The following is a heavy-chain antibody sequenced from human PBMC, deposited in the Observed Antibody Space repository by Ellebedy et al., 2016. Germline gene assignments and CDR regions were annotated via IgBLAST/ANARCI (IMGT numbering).Heavy chain of an antibody. D-gene: IGHD3-10*01. V-gene: IGHV4-61*01. CDR1: GDSANSGRYY. CDR2: IYYSGST. CDR3: ARETITMVRGVIFDY. Sequence: SETLSLTXTVSGDSANSGRYYWSWIRQPPGKGLEWIGYIYYSGSTKYNPSLNSRVTISGDMSNNHFSLTLTSVTAADTAVYYCARETITMVRGVIFDYWGQGMLVTVSS. J-gene: IGHJ4*02.